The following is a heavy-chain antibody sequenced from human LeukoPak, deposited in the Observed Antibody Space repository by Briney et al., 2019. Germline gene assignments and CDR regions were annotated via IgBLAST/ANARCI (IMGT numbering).Heavy chain of an antibody. CDR3: AKAPLGRCTGAICYFIDY. Sequence: GGSLRLSCAVSGFTFNNYAMSWVRQAPGKGLEWVSAISGSDAGTFYADSVKGRFTISRDNSKNTLYLQMNSLRAEDAAVYYCAKAPLGRCTGAICYFIDYWGQGTLVTVSS. D-gene: IGHD2-15*01. CDR2: ISGSDAGT. J-gene: IGHJ4*02. V-gene: IGHV3-23*01. CDR1: GFTFNNYA.